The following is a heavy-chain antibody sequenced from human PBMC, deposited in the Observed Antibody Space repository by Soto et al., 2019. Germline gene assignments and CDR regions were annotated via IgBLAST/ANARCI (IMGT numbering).Heavy chain of an antibody. Sequence: QVQLVQSGADVKKPGASVKVSCKASGYTFTSYDINWVRQATGQGLEWIGWMSPKTGNTGYAQNFQGRGTMTRNPSISTAYMELSSLTSEDTAVYYCARGPPDWGFDFWGQGTLVPVSS. J-gene: IGHJ4*02. V-gene: IGHV1-8*01. CDR3: ARGPPDWGFDF. D-gene: IGHD7-27*01. CDR1: GYTFTSYD. CDR2: MSPKTGNT.